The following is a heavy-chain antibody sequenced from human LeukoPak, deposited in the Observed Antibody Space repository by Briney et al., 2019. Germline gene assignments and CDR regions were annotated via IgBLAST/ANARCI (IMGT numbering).Heavy chain of an antibody. V-gene: IGHV3-23*01. CDR1: GFTFSSYA. CDR3: AKDRAIAAAGTEYFQH. Sequence: GGSLKLSCAASGFTFSSYAMSWVRQAPGKGLEWVSAISGSGGSTYYADSVKGRFTISRDNSKNTLYLQMNSLRAEDTAVYYCAKDRAIAAAGTEYFQHWGQGTLVTVPS. J-gene: IGHJ1*01. CDR2: ISGSGGST. D-gene: IGHD6-13*01.